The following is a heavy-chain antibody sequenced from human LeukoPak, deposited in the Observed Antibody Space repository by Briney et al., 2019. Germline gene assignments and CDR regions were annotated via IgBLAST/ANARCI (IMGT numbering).Heavy chain of an antibody. CDR3: ARVVSQIWFGELY. CDR2: INGSGGRT. CDR1: GFTFSNYA. J-gene: IGHJ4*02. D-gene: IGHD3-10*01. V-gene: IGHV3-23*01. Sequence: GGSLRLSCAASGFTFSNYAMSWVRQAPGKGLEWVSDINGSGGRTYYADSVKGRFTISRDNSKNTLYLQMNSLRAEDTAVYYCARVVSQIWFGELYWGQGTLVTVSS.